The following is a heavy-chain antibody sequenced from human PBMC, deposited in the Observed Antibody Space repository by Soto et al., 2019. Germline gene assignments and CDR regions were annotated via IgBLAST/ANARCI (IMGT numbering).Heavy chain of an antibody. CDR2: ISGSDGST. CDR3: ESTRYDYYYCMDD. Sequence: GGSLRLSCAASGFTFSSYAMSWVRQAQGKGLEWVSAISGSDGSTYYEDSVNGRLTISRDNSTNTLYLQMHSLRAEDTAVYYCESTRYDYYYCMDDWGQGTMVTVSS. CDR1: GFTFSSYA. J-gene: IGHJ6*02. V-gene: IGHV3-23*01.